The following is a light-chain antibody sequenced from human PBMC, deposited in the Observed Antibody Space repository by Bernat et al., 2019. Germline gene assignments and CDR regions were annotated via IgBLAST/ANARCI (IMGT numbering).Light chain of an antibody. CDR3: QSADNSGTYPV. J-gene: IGLJ7*01. CDR2: KAI. CDR1: TLAKQY. Sequence: SFDLTQPPSVSVSPRQTARITCSGDTLAKQYVNWYQQKPGQAPLQVIYKAIERPSGIPERFSGSSSGTTVTLTISEVQTEDEADYYCQSADNSGTYPVFGGGTQLTVL. V-gene: IGLV3-25*03.